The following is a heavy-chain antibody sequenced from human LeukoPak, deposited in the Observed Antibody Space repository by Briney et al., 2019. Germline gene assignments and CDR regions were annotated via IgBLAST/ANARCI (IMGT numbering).Heavy chain of an antibody. CDR3: ARGAIRYFDWLPSAEYFQH. Sequence: ASVKVSCKASGYSFTGYYMHWVRQAPGQRLEWMGSINPNSGGTNYAQKFQGWVTMTRDTSISTAYMELSRLRSDDTAVYYCARGAIRYFDWLPSAEYFQHWGQGTLVTVSS. D-gene: IGHD3-9*01. CDR2: INPNSGGT. V-gene: IGHV1-2*04. J-gene: IGHJ1*01. CDR1: GYSFTGYY.